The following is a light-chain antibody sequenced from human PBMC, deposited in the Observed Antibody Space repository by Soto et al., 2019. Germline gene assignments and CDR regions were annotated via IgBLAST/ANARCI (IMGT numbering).Light chain of an antibody. V-gene: IGKV1-5*03. Sequence: DIQMTQSPPTLSASVGDRVTITFRASQTIINWLAWYQQKPGKAPKLLIYKASTLEGEVPSRFSGSGSETEFTLTINSLQPDDSATYYCQQYHTYWWTFGQGTKVDI. J-gene: IGKJ1*01. CDR2: KAS. CDR3: QQYHTYWWT. CDR1: QTIINW.